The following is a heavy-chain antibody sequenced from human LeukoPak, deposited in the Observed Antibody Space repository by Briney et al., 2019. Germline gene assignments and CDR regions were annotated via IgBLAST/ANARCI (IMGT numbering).Heavy chain of an antibody. D-gene: IGHD6-13*01. CDR1: GFTFSSFW. J-gene: IGHJ4*02. V-gene: IGHV3-7*01. Sequence: GGSLRLSCAASGFTFSSFWMTWVRQAPGKGLEWVANIKRDGSEKYYVDSVKGRFTISRDNAKNSLYLQMNSLRTEDTAVYYCARGRGSWYGVYFDYWGQGTLVTVSS. CDR3: ARGRGSWYGVYFDY. CDR2: IKRDGSEK.